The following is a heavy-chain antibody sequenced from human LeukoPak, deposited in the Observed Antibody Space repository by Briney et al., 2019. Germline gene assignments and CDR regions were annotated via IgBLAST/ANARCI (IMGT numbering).Heavy chain of an antibody. CDR1: EFTFSNYW. J-gene: IGHJ4*02. Sequence: GGSLRLSCAASEFTFSNYWMHWVRQAPGKGLVWVALINSDGSKTIYADSVKGRFTISRDNAKSTLYLQMSSLRVEDTAVCYCARDGTYGRFDYWGLGNLVTVSS. D-gene: IGHD2-21*01. CDR3: ARDGTYGRFDY. CDR2: INSDGSKT. V-gene: IGHV3-74*01.